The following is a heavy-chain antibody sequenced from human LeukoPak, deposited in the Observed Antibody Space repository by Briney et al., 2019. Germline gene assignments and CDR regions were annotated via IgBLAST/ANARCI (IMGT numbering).Heavy chain of an antibody. V-gene: IGHV4-34*01. CDR3: ATRSGGVRYDSSGYYPARYYFDY. Sequence: SETLSLTCAVYGGSFSGYYWSWIRQPPGKGLEWIGAINHSGSTNYNPSLKSRVTISVDTAKNKFSLKLSSVTAADTAVYYCATRSGGVRYDSSGYYPARYYFDYWGQGTLVTVSS. CDR1: GGSFSGYY. J-gene: IGHJ4*02. D-gene: IGHD3-22*01. CDR2: INHSGST.